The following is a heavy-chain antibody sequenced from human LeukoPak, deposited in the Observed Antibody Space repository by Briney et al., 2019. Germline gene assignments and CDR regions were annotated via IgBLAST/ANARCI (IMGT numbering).Heavy chain of an antibody. V-gene: IGHV3-15*01. D-gene: IGHD3-22*01. CDR2: IKSKTDGGTT. CDR3: TTRADYYGSSGYYIFVFDY. J-gene: IGHJ4*02. CDR1: GFTFSNAW. Sequence: MTGGSLRLSCAASGFTFSNAWMSWVRQAPGKGLEWVGRIKSKTDGGTTDYAAPVKGRFTISRDDSKNTLYLQMNSLKTEDTAVYYCTTRADYYGSSGYYIFVFDYWGQGTLVTVSS.